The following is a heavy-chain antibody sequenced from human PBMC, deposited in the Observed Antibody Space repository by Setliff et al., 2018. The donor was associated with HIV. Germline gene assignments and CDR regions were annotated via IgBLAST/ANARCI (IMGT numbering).Heavy chain of an antibody. Sequence: GASVKVSCKTTGGTFNIFSITWVRQAPGQGLEWMGGINSGTGNTIYSQKFQGRVTFSRDTSASTAYTELSSLRSEDTAVYYCANSVTDASYWYFIHWGRGSPVTVSS. D-gene: IGHD4-17*01. CDR3: ANSVTDASYWYFIH. V-gene: IGHV1-3*01. J-gene: IGHJ2*01. CDR2: INSGTGNT. CDR1: GGTFNIFS.